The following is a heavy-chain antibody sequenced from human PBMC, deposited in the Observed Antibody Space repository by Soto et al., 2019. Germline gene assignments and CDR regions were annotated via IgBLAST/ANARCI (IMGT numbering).Heavy chain of an antibody. CDR3: ARQGFYDSLYYMDV. D-gene: IGHD3-3*01. J-gene: IGHJ6*03. CDR1: GGSISSYY. V-gene: IGHV4-59*08. Sequence: PSETLSLTCTVSGGSISSYYWSWIRQPPGKGLEWIGYIYYSGSTNYNPPLKSRVTISVDTSKNQFSLKLSSVTAADTAVYYCARQGFYDSLYYMDVWGKGTTVTVSS. CDR2: IYYSGST.